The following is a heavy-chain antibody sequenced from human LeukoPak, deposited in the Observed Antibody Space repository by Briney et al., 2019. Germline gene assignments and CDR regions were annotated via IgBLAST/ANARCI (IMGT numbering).Heavy chain of an antibody. CDR1: GFTFSNSE. Sequence: GGSLRLSCAASGFTFSNSEMNWVRQAPGKGLEWISYIASSATRTYYADSVRGRFTISRDDALSSVYLEMSSLSAEDTAVYYCARGEMSTTLPHWGQGTLVIVSS. V-gene: IGHV3-48*03. CDR3: ARGEMSTTLPH. J-gene: IGHJ4*01. CDR2: IASSATRT. D-gene: IGHD5-24*01.